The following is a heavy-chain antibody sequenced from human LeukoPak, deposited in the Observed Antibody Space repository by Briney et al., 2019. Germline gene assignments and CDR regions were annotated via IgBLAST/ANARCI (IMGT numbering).Heavy chain of an antibody. CDR3: ATRSGSLNDAFDI. D-gene: IGHD3-10*01. Sequence: SVKVSCKASGGTFISYAISWVRQAPGQGLEWMGGIIPIFGTANYAQKFQGRVTITTDESTSTAYMELSSLRSEDTAVYYCATRSGSLNDAFDIWGQGTMVTVSS. J-gene: IGHJ3*02. CDR1: GGTFISYA. V-gene: IGHV1-69*05. CDR2: IIPIFGTA.